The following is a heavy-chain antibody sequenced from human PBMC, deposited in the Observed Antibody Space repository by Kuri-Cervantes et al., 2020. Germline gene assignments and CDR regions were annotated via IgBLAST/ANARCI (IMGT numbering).Heavy chain of an antibody. V-gene: IGHV4-38-2*02. CDR3: ARERLTMVRGVNSYYFDY. CDR2: IYHSGST. J-gene: IGHJ4*02. CDR1: GYSISSGYY. Sequence: ESLKISCAVSGYSISSGYYWGWIRQPPGKGLEWIGSIYHSGSTYYNPSLKSRVTISVDTSKNQFSLNLSSVTAADTAVYYCARERLTMVRGVNSYYFDYWAQGTLVTVSS. D-gene: IGHD3-10*01.